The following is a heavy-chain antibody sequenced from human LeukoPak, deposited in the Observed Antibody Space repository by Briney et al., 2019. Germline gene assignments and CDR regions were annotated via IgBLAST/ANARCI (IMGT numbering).Heavy chain of an antibody. J-gene: IGHJ4*02. V-gene: IGHV3-23*01. CDR1: GFTFSSYA. CDR2: ISGSGGGT. D-gene: IGHD3-10*01. CDR3: AKENLWFGELLSSSNSHLDY. Sequence: GGSLRLSCAASGFTFSSYAMSWVRQAPGKGLEWVSAISGSGGGTYYADSVKGRFTISRDNSKNTLYLQMNSLRAEDTAVYYCAKENLWFGELLSSSNSHLDYWGQGTLVTVSS.